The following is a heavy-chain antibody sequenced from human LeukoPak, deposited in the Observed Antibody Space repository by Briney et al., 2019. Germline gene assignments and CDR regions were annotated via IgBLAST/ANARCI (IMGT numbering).Heavy chain of an antibody. CDR1: GGSISSSSYY. D-gene: IGHD6-19*01. CDR2: IYFSGST. Sequence: PSETLSLTCTVSGGSISSSSYYWGWIRQPPGKGLEWIGSIYFSGSTYYNPSLKSRVSISVDTSKNQFSLKLSSVTAADTAVYYCARQSIAVAGTSLDYGGQGTLVTVSA. J-gene: IGHJ4*02. CDR3: ARQSIAVAGTSLDY. V-gene: IGHV4-39*01.